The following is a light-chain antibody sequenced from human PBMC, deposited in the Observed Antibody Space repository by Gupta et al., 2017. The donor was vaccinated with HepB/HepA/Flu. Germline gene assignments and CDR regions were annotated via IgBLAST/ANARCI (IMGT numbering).Light chain of an antibody. CDR3: SSYTSSSVLV. J-gene: IGLJ2*01. Sequence: QSALTQPASVSASPGQSIIISCTGTSSDVGNYNYVSWYQQHPGKAPKLMIYDVSNRPSGVSNRFSGSKSGNTASLTISGLQAEDEADYYGSSYTSSSVLVFGGGTKLTVL. CDR2: DVS. V-gene: IGLV2-14*03. CDR1: SSDVGNYNY.